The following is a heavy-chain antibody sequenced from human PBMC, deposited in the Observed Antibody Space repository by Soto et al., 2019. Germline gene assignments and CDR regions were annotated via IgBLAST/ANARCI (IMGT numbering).Heavy chain of an antibody. CDR1: GGSISSGGYY. CDR3: ARKATVTTCFDY. CDR2: IYYSGIT. J-gene: IGHJ4*02. V-gene: IGHV4-31*03. D-gene: IGHD4-17*01. Sequence: QVQLQESGPGLVKPSQTLSLTCTVSGGSISSGGYYWSWIRQHPGKGLEWIGYIYYSGITYYNPSLKSRVTIAVDTSKNQFSLKLSSVTAADTAVYYCARKATVTTCFDYWGQGTLVTVSS.